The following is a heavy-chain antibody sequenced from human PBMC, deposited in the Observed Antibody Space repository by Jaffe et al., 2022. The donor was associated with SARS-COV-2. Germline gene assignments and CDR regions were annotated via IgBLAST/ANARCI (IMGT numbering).Heavy chain of an antibody. CDR3: ARGSLYSSSWLNWFDP. J-gene: IGHJ5*02. Sequence: QVQLQESGPGLVKPSETLSLTCTVSGGSISSYYWSWIRQPPGKGLEWIGYIYYSGSTNYNPSLKSRVTISVDTSKNQFSLKLSSVTAADTAVYYCARGSLYSSSWLNWFDPWGQGTLVTVSS. CDR2: IYYSGST. D-gene: IGHD6-13*01. CDR1: GGSISSYY. V-gene: IGHV4-59*01.